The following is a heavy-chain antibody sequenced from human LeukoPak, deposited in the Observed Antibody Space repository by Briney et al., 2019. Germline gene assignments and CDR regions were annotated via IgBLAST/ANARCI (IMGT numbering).Heavy chain of an antibody. Sequence: ASVKVSCKASGYTFTGYYMHWVRQAPGQGLEWMGWINPNSGGTNYAQKFQGRVTMTRDTSISTAYMELSRLRSDDTAVYYCARGNVVVPGATYDNWFDPWGQGTLVTVSS. CDR3: ARGNVVVPGATYDNWFDP. D-gene: IGHD2-2*01. V-gene: IGHV1-2*02. CDR1: GYTFTGYY. CDR2: INPNSGGT. J-gene: IGHJ5*02.